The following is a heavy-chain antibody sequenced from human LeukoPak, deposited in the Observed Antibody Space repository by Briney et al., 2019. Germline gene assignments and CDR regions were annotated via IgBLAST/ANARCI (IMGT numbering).Heavy chain of an antibody. D-gene: IGHD2-2*01. CDR1: GFTFSSYG. J-gene: IGHJ4*02. V-gene: IGHV3-30*03. CDR2: ISHDGSNK. CDR3: AREDASAIDY. Sequence: GGSLRLSCAASGFTFSSYGMHWVRQAPGKGLEWVAVISHDGSNKYYADSVKGRFTISRDNAKNSLSLQMNSLRAEDTAVYYCAREDASAIDYWGQGALVTVSS.